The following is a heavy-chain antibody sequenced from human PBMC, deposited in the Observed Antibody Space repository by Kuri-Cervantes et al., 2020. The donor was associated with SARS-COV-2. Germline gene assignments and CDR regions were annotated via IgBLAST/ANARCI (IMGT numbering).Heavy chain of an antibody. CDR1: GGSTSSYY. J-gene: IGHJ6*02. D-gene: IGHD6-19*01. CDR2: IYYSGNT. CDR3: ARTLGIAVAGHYYGMDV. Sequence: SETLSLTCNVSGGSTSSYYWSWIRQLPGKGLEWIGYIYYSGNTNSNPTLKSRVTISVDTSKNQFSLKLSSVTAADTAVYYCARTLGIAVAGHYYGMDVWGQGTTVTVSS. V-gene: IGHV4-59*12.